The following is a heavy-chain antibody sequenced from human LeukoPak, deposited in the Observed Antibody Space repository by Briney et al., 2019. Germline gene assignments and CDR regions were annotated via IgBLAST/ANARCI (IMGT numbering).Heavy chain of an antibody. CDR2: ISYDGSNK. D-gene: IGHD1-14*01. J-gene: IGHJ4*02. CDR1: GFTFSSYG. CDR3: ASGANTGWDYYFDY. V-gene: IGHV3-30*03. Sequence: GGSLRLSCAASGFTFSSYGMHWVRQAPGKGLEWVAVISYDGSNKYYADSVKGRFTISRDNSKNTLYLQMNSLRAEDTAVYYCASGANTGWDYYFDYWGQGTLVTVSS.